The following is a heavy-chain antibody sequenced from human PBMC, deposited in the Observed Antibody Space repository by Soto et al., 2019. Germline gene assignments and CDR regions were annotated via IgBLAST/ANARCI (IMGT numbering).Heavy chain of an antibody. D-gene: IGHD3-22*01. CDR3: ARISRPNYYDTSGFFKDNWFDP. J-gene: IGHJ5*02. V-gene: IGHV1-69*01. Sequence: QVQLVQSGAEVKKPGSSMKVSCKASGGTFNSYDINWVRQAPGQGLEWMGGIIPIVETPKYAQKFQGRVTITADESTNTVYMELSSLRSEDTAMYYCARISRPNYYDTSGFFKDNWFDPWGQGNLVTVSS. CDR1: GGTFNSYD. CDR2: IIPIVETP.